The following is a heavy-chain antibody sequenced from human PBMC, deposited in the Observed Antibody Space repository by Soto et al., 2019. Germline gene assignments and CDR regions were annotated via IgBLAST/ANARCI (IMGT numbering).Heavy chain of an antibody. CDR3: PRGGHVGGLTAPLDY. D-gene: IGHD2-21*02. CDR1: GDTFTDYY. Sequence: QVQLMQSGAEVKKPGASVKVSCKASGDTFTDYYIHWVRQAPGQGLEWMGTVNPSGGHTTYAQHFLGRGPNPRNTPPSTLYRGRTSLTSDATAIYYCPRGGHVGGLTAPLDYWGQGTLVPVSS. J-gene: IGHJ4*02. V-gene: IGHV1-46*01. CDR2: VNPSGGHT.